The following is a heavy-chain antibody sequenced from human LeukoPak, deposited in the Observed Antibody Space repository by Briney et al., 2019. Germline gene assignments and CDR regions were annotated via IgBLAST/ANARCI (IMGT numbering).Heavy chain of an antibody. D-gene: IGHD6-19*01. CDR1: GGSLRSYY. CDR3: ARESAYAVPDY. V-gene: IGHV4-4*07. J-gene: IGHJ4*02. CDR2: IYSSGST. Sequence: SETLSLTCTVSGGSLRSYYWSWIRQPAGKGLEWIGRIYSSGSTNYNPSLKSRVTMSVDTSENQFSLKLSSVTAADTAAYYCARESAYAVPDYWGQGSLVTVSS.